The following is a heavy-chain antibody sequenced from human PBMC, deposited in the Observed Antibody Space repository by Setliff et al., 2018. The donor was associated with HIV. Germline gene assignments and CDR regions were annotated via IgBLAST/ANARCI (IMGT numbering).Heavy chain of an antibody. V-gene: IGHV3-23*01. CDR3: AKDWPNAVTGTFGDS. D-gene: IGHD6-19*01. CDR2: IVGGAGYT. J-gene: IGHJ4*02. CDR1: GFTFRKYA. Sequence: GGSLRLSCTASGFTFRKYAMSWVRQPPGKGLKWVSSIVGGAGYTYYADSVKGRFTISRDNSENTLYLQMNSLRAEDTAVYYCAKDWPNAVTGTFGDSWGQGTLVTVSS.